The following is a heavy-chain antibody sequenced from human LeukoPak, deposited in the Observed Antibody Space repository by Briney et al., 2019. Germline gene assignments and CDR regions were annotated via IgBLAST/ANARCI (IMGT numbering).Heavy chain of an antibody. CDR3: ARDAVNLMCSSTSCYPTSNWFDP. Sequence: ASVKVSCKASGYTFTSYGISWVRQAPGQGLEWMGWISAYNGNTNYAQKLQGRVTMTTDTSTSTAYMELRSLRSDDTAVYYCARDAVNLMCSSTSCYPTSNWFDPGAREPWSPSPQ. CDR1: GYTFTSYG. D-gene: IGHD2-2*01. J-gene: IGHJ5*02. V-gene: IGHV1-18*01. CDR2: ISAYNGNT.